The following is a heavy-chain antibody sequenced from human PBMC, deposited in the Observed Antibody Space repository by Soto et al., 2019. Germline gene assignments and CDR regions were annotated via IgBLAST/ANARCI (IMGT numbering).Heavy chain of an antibody. CDR2: ISYDGSNK. CDR3: ARDRGDGYFDY. V-gene: IGHV3-30-3*01. Sequence: QVQLVESGGGVVQPGRSLRLSCAASGFTFSSYAMHWVRQAPGKGLEWVAVISYDGSNKYYADSVKGRFTISRDNSKNTLYLQMNSLRAEDTAVYYCARDRGDGYFDYWGQGTLVTVPS. CDR1: GFTFSSYA. D-gene: IGHD3-3*01. J-gene: IGHJ4*02.